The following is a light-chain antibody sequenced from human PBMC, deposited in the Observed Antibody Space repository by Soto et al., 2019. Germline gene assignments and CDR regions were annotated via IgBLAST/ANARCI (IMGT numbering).Light chain of an antibody. J-gene: IGKJ1*01. CDR1: QGIGTY. CDR2: ASS. CDR3: QQVDSYPRT. V-gene: IGKV1-9*01. Sequence: IHCTPAPSSPSASLGDRGTVTFRASQGIGTYLVWYQQKSGKAPTVLIYASSTLQTGVPSRFSGSGSGTDFSLTISSLHPEDVATYYCQQVDSYPRTFGQGTMVDI.